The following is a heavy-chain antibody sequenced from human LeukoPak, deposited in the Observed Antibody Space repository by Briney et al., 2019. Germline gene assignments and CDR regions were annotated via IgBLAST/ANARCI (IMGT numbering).Heavy chain of an antibody. CDR1: GFTFSSYG. CDR2: ISYDGSNK. D-gene: IGHD3-10*01. Sequence: GRSLRLSCAASGFTFSSYGMHWVRQAPGKGLEWVAVISYDGSNKYYADSVKGRFTISRGNAKNSLYLQMNSLRAEDTAVYYCARDLIYASGDYWGQGTLVTVSS. V-gene: IGHV3-30*03. J-gene: IGHJ4*02. CDR3: ARDLIYASGDY.